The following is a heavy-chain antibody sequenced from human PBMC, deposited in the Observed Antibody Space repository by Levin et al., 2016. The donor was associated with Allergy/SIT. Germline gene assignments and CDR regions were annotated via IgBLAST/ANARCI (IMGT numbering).Heavy chain of an antibody. CDR1: GYTFTSYG. CDR2: ISAYNGNT. D-gene: IGHD2-15*01. CDR3: ARERGGCSGGSCYLLDY. Sequence: ASVKVSCKASGYTFTSYGISWVRQAPGQGLEWMGWISAYNGNTNYAQKLQGRVTMTTDTSTSTAYMELRSLRSDDTAVYYCARERGGCSGGSCYLLDYWGQGTLVTVSS. J-gene: IGHJ4*02. V-gene: IGHV1-18*01.